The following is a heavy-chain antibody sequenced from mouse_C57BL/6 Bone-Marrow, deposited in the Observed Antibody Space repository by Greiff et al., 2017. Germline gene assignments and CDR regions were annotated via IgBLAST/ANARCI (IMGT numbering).Heavy chain of an antibody. CDR2: IWRGGST. CDR3: AKKGTYGSSHYYAMDY. CDR1: GFSLTSYG. Sequence: VQLQESGPGLVQPSQSLSITCTVSGFSLTSYGVHWVRQSPGKGLEWLGVIWRGGSTDYTAAFMSRLSITKDNSKSQVFFKMNSLQADDTAIYYCAKKGTYGSSHYYAMDYWGQGTSVTVSS. V-gene: IGHV2-5*01. J-gene: IGHJ4*01. D-gene: IGHD1-1*01.